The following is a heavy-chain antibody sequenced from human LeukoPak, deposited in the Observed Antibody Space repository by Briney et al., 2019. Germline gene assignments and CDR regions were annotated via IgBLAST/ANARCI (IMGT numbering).Heavy chain of an antibody. CDR2: ISPYNGNT. J-gene: IGHJ4*02. V-gene: IGHV1-18*01. CDR3: ARDYGPTHYYGSGTLLSPDY. Sequence: ASVKLSCKASGYTFTSYGISWVRQAPGQGLEWMGWISPYNGNTNYAQKLQGRVTMTTDTSTSTAYMELRSLRSDDTAVYYCARDYGPTHYYGSGTLLSPDYWGQGTLVTVSS. D-gene: IGHD3-10*01. CDR1: GYTFTSYG.